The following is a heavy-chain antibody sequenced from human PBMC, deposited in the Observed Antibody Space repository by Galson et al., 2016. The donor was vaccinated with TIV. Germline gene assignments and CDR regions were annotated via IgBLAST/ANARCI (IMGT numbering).Heavy chain of an antibody. CDR2: IVPMFGTT. CDR1: GVTFSYFA. V-gene: IGHV1-69*05. CDR3: ARDPGYFVY. J-gene: IGHJ4*02. Sequence: SVKVPCKASGVTFSYFAFSWVRQAPGQGLEWMGGIVPMFGTTNYAQKFQGRVTITRDTSASTAYMELSSLRSEDTAVYYCARDPGYFVYWGQGTLVTVSS. D-gene: IGHD1-1*01.